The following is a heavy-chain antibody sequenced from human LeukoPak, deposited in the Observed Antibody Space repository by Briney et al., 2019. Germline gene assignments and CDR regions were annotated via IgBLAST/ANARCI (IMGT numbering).Heavy chain of an antibody. V-gene: IGHV3-7*01. J-gene: IGHJ4*02. CDR3: ARDPVATSDY. Sequence: GGSLRLSCAASGFTFDDYALHWARQAPAKGLEWVAKIKQDGTEKYYVDSVKGRFTISRDNAKTSLYLQMNSLRAEDTAVYYCARDPVATSDYWGQGTLVTVSS. CDR1: GFTFDDYA. CDR2: IKQDGTEK. D-gene: IGHD2-21*02.